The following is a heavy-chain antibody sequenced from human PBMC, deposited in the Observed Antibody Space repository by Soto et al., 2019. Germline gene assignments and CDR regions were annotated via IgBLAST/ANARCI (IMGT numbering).Heavy chain of an antibody. CDR3: ARSEAAAGYYYYGMDV. CDR1: GYTFTSYG. D-gene: IGHD6-13*01. Sequence: AGVKVSCKASGYTFTSYGISWERQAPGQGLGWMGWISAHNGNKNYAQNRKGRVTMTTITTTSTAYMELRSLRTEDTAVYYCARSEAAAGYYYYGMDVWGQGTTVTVSS. J-gene: IGHJ6*02. V-gene: IGHV1-18*04. CDR2: ISAHNGNK.